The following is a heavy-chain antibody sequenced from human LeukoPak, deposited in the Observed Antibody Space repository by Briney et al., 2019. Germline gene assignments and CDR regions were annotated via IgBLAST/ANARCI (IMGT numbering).Heavy chain of an antibody. J-gene: IGHJ4*02. Sequence: ASVKVSCKASGGTFSSYAISWVRQAPGQGLEWMGWISAYNGNTNYAQKLQGRVTMTTDTSTSTAYMELRSLRSDDTAVYYCARAITMVRGVVFDYWGQGTLVTVSS. CDR2: ISAYNGNT. CDR1: GGTFSSYA. D-gene: IGHD3-10*01. CDR3: ARAITMVRGVVFDY. V-gene: IGHV1-18*01.